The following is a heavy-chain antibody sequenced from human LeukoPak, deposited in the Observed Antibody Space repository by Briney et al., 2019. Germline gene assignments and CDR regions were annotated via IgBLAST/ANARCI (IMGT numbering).Heavy chain of an antibody. CDR1: GFSFSSYA. D-gene: IGHD2-2*01. V-gene: IGHV3-43*02. J-gene: IGHJ4*02. CDR2: ISGDGLTT. Sequence: GGSLRLSCVASGFSFSSYAMGWVRQAPGKGLEWVSLISGDGLTTYYGDSVRGRFTISRNNSKNSLYLQMNSLRTEDTAFYYCTKGLNTISFSFDYWGRGTLVTVSS. CDR3: TKGLNTISFSFDY.